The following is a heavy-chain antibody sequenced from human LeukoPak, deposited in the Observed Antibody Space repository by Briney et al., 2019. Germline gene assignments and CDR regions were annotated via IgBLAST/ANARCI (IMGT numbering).Heavy chain of an antibody. Sequence: SETLSLTCAVYGGSFSGYYWSWIRQPPGKGLEWIGEINHSGSTNYNPSLKSRVTISVDTSKNQFSLKLSSVTAADTAVYYRARGFITIFGVDPFDYWGQGTLVTVSS. J-gene: IGHJ4*02. CDR1: GGSFSGYY. V-gene: IGHV4-34*01. D-gene: IGHD3-3*01. CDR2: INHSGST. CDR3: ARGFITIFGVDPFDY.